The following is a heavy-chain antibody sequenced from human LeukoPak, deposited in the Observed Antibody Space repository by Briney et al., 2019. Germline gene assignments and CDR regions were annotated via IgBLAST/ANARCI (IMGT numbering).Heavy chain of an antibody. CDR2: IYSGGST. D-gene: IGHD4-17*01. Sequence: GGSLRLSCAASGFTVSSNYMSWVRQAPGKGLEWVSVIYSGGSTYYADSVKGRFTISRDNSKNTLYLQMNSLRAEDTAVYYCARVRTTVTPWAFDIGGKGTMVTVSP. CDR1: GFTVSSNY. J-gene: IGHJ3*02. CDR3: ARVRTTVTPWAFDI. V-gene: IGHV3-53*01.